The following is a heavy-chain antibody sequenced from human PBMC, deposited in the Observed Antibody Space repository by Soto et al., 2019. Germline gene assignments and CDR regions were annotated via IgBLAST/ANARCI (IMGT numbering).Heavy chain of an antibody. CDR1: GGSISSYY. V-gene: IGHV4-59*01. Sequence: TSETLSLTCTVSGGSISSYYWSWIRQPPGKGLEWIGYIYYSGSTNCNPSLKSRVTISVDTSKNQFSLKLSSVTAADTAVYYCARGNAMNWFDPWGQGTLVTVSS. CDR2: IYYSGST. D-gene: IGHD2-2*01. J-gene: IGHJ5*02. CDR3: ARGNAMNWFDP.